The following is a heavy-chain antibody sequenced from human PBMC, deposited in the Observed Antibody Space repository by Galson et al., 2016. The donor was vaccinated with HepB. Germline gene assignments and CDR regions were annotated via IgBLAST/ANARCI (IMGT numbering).Heavy chain of an antibody. V-gene: IGHV4-59*11. Sequence: ETLSLTCTVSGGPISGHYWSWIRQSPVKGLEYIGYIFYTGTTDYNPSLKSRGTISVDTSKNQFSLRLTSVTAADTAIYFCARIDFGLFDSWGQGILVTVSS. CDR2: IFYTGTT. J-gene: IGHJ4*02. CDR3: ARIDFGLFDS. CDR1: GGPISGHY. D-gene: IGHD3/OR15-3a*01.